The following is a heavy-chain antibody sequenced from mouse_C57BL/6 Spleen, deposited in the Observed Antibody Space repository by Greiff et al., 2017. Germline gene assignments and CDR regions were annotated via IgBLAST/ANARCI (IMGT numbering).Heavy chain of an antibody. CDR3: ARAVPHYYGSSY. Sequence: VQLQQSGAELVKPGASVKMSCKASGYTFTSYWITWVKQRPGQGLEWIGDIYPGSGSTNYNEKFKSKATLTVDTSSSPAYMQLSSLTSEDSAVYYCARAVPHYYGSSYWGQGTTLTVSS. V-gene: IGHV1-55*01. J-gene: IGHJ2*01. CDR1: GYTFTSYW. D-gene: IGHD1-1*01. CDR2: IYPGSGST.